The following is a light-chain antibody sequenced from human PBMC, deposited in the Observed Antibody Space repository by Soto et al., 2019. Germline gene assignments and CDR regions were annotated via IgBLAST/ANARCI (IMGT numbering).Light chain of an antibody. CDR3: QEDNLYY. J-gene: IGKJ4*01. Sequence: DSQXTQVRVNPPASAGDRVTSNCRASQNINTWLARHQKKKRXAXXXLIYDDHSLETAAQSRFSGSGSGTELNLTSSSLTPDDFATYYVQEDNLYYFGGVTKVDI. CDR1: QNINTW. CDR2: DDH. V-gene: IGKV1-5*01.